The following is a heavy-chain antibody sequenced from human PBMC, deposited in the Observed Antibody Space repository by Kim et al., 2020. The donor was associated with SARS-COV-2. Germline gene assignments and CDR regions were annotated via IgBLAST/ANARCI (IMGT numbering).Heavy chain of an antibody. J-gene: IGHJ6*02. CDR1: GGSISSSSYY. CDR2: IYYSGST. V-gene: IGHV4-39*01. CDR3: ASTDSSSWWEQDDGDGMDV. Sequence: SETLSLTCTVSGGSISSSSYYWGWIRQPPGKGLEWIGSIYYSGSTYYNPSLKSRVTISVDTSKNQFSLKLSSVTAADTAVYYCASTDSSSWWEQDDGDGMDVWGQGTTVTVSS. D-gene: IGHD6-13*01.